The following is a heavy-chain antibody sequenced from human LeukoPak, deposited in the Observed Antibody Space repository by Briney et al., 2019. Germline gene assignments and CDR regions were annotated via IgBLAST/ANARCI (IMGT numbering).Heavy chain of an antibody. CDR2: ISGSGGST. D-gene: IGHD3-16*01. CDR1: GFTFSSSA. Sequence: GGSLRLSCAASGFTFSSSAMSWVRQAPGKGLEWVSAISGSGGSTYYADSVKGRFTISRDNSTNTLYLQMNSLRAEDTAVYYCAKDLTGMITFGGVIALWDYWGQGTLVTVSS. J-gene: IGHJ4*02. V-gene: IGHV3-23*01. CDR3: AKDLTGMITFGGVIALWDY.